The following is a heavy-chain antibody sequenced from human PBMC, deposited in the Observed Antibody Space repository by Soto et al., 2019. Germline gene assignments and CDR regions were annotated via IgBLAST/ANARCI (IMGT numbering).Heavy chain of an antibody. J-gene: IGHJ4*02. Sequence: ASVKVSCKASGYTFTSYGISWVRQAPGQGLEWMGWISAYNGNTNYAQKLQGRVTMTTDTSTSTAYMELRSLRSDDTAVYYCARADYGDYVYYFDYWGQGTLVTVSS. D-gene: IGHD4-17*01. CDR1: GYTFTSYG. CDR3: ARADYGDYVYYFDY. V-gene: IGHV1-18*01. CDR2: ISAYNGNT.